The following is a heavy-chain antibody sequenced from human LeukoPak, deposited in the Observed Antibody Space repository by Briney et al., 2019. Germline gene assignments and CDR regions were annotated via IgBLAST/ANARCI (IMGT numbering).Heavy chain of an antibody. CDR2: ISSSSSYI. J-gene: IGHJ5*02. Sequence: GGSLRLPCAASGFTFSSYSKNWVRQAPGKGLEWVSSISSSSSYIYYADSVKGRFTISRDNAKNSLYLQMNSLRAEDTAVYYCARVLELAAAGTGFDPWGQGTLVTVSS. CDR1: GFTFSSYS. D-gene: IGHD6-13*01. CDR3: ARVLELAAAGTGFDP. V-gene: IGHV3-21*01.